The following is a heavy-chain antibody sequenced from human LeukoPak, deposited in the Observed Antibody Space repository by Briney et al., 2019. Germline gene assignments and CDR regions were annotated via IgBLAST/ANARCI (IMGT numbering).Heavy chain of an antibody. CDR2: IRYDGSNK. CDR1: GFTFSSYG. D-gene: IGHD6-6*01. Sequence: PGGSLRLSCAASGFTFSSYGMHWVRQAPGKGLEWVAFIRYDGSNKYYADSVKGRFTISRDNSKNTLYLQMNSLRAEDTAVYYCAKDWYSDSSSFFDYWGQGTLVTVSS. CDR3: AKDWYSDSSSFFDY. J-gene: IGHJ4*02. V-gene: IGHV3-30*02.